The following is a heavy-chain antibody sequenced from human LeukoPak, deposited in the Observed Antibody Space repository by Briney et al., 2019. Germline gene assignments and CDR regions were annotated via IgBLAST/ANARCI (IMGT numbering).Heavy chain of an antibody. Sequence: GGSLRLSCAASGFSFSNYWFHWVRQAPGKGLEWVGRIKSKTDGGTTDYAAPVKGRFTISRDDSKNTLYLQMNSLKTEDTAVYYCTTEGYYYDSSGYYPFDYWGQGTLVTVSS. CDR1: GFSFSNYW. CDR3: TTEGYYYDSSGYYPFDY. CDR2: IKSKTDGGTT. J-gene: IGHJ4*02. D-gene: IGHD3-22*01. V-gene: IGHV3-15*07.